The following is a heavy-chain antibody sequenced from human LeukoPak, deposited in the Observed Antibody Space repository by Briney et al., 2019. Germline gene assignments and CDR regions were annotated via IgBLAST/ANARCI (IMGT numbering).Heavy chain of an antibody. V-gene: IGHV3-66*01. J-gene: IGHJ4*02. Sequence: GGSLRLSCAASGFTFSSYGMPWVRQAPGKGLEWVSVIYSGGSTYYADSVKGRFTISRDNSKNTLYLQMNSPRAEDTAVYYCARGLLGYYFDYWGQGTLVTVSS. CDR2: IYSGGST. CDR1: GFTFSSYG. D-gene: IGHD2-15*01. CDR3: ARGLLGYYFDY.